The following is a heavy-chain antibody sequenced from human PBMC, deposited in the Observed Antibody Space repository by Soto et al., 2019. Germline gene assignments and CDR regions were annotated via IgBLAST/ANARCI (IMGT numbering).Heavy chain of an antibody. J-gene: IGHJ5*02. CDR3: ARVPGP. V-gene: IGHV4-30-2*01. Sequence: QLQLQESGSGLVKPSQTLALICAVSGGSISSGVYSWSWIRQPPGKRLEWIGYIYLSGSTYSNPSLKSRATISVDRFKNQCFRKLISLAAADAAVYYCARVPGPWGQGTKVTVSS. CDR1: GGSISSGVYS. CDR2: IYLSGST.